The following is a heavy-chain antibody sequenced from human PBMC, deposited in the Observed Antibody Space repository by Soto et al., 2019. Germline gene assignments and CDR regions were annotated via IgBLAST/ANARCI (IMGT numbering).Heavy chain of an antibody. Sequence: LRLSCGASGFTFSNYAMSWGRQAPGKGLEWVSTLTRSGTTPYADSVRGRFTISRDNSKNTLYLQMDSLRAEDTAVYYCVRDFAPVTPNYDSWGLGTLVTVSS. CDR2: LTRSGTT. CDR3: VRDFAPVTPNYDS. V-gene: IGHV3-23*01. J-gene: IGHJ4*02. CDR1: GFTFSNYA. D-gene: IGHD4-17*01.